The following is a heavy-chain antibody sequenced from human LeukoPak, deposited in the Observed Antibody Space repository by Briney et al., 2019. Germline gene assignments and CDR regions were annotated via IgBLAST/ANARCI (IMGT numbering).Heavy chain of an antibody. Sequence: GASVKVSCKASGYTFTSYDINWVRQATGQGLEWMGWMNPNSGNTGYAQKFQGRVTMTRNTSISTAYMELSSLRSEDTAVYYCARGPRRRPSWSGYYLDYWGQGTLVTVSS. D-gene: IGHD3-3*01. V-gene: IGHV1-8*01. CDR2: MNPNSGNT. CDR1: GYTFTSYD. CDR3: ARGPRRRPSWSGYYLDY. J-gene: IGHJ4*02.